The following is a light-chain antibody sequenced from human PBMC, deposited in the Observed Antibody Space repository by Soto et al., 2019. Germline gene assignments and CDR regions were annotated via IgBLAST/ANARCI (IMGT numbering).Light chain of an antibody. Sequence: IQMTQSASTLSASLGDRVTITWRASQSISSWLAWYQQKPGKAPKLLVYDASSLESGVPSRFSGSGSGTEFTLTISSLQTDDFATYYCQQYNSYSGTFGQGTKVDIK. J-gene: IGKJ1*01. CDR3: QQYNSYSGT. V-gene: IGKV1-5*01. CDR1: QSISSW. CDR2: DAS.